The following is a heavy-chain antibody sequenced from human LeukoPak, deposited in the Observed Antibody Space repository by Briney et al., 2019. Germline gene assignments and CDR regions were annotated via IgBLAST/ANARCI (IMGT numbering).Heavy chain of an antibody. Sequence: PSEALSLTCTVSGGSISSYYWSWIRQPAGKGLEWIGRIYTSGSTNYNPSLKSRVTMSVDTSKNQFSLKLSSVTAADTAVYYCAXXXXXXXSGWYPHDAFDIWGQGTMVTVSS. V-gene: IGHV4-4*07. D-gene: IGHD6-19*01. CDR1: GGSISSYY. J-gene: IGHJ3*02. CDR2: IYTSGST. CDR3: AXXXXXXXSGWYPHDAFDI.